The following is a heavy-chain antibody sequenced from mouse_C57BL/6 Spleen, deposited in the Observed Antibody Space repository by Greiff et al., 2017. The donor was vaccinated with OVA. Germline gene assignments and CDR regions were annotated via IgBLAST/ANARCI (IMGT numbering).Heavy chain of an antibody. D-gene: IGHD2-4*01. V-gene: IGHV3-6*01. CDR3: ARGFYYDYDGGFAY. CDR2: ISYDGSN. Sequence: EVKLQESGPGLVKPSQSLSLTCSVTGYSITSGYYWNWIRQFPGNKLEWMGYISYDGSNNYNPSLKNRISITRDTSKNQFFLKLNSVTTEDTATYYCARGFYYDYDGGFAYWGQGTLVTVSA. J-gene: IGHJ3*01. CDR1: GYSITSGYY.